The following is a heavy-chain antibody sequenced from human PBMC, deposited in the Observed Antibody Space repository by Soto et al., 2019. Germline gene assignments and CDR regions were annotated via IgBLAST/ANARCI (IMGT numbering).Heavy chain of an antibody. V-gene: IGHV5-51*01. CDR2: MYPGDSDT. J-gene: IGHJ4*02. CDR1: GYDFNTNW. CDR3: ARLPRDCNKTSCYYADH. Sequence: GESLKISCRGSGYDFNTNWFGWVRQLPGRGLEWVGIMYPGDSDTRYNPSLQGHVTLSVDVTVSTAFLQWRSLETSDTGMYFCARLPRDCNKTSCYYADHWGQGTQVTVSS. D-gene: IGHD3-3*01.